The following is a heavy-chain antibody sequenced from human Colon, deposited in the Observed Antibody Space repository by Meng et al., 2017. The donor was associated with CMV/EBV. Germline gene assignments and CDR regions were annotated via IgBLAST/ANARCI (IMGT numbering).Heavy chain of an antibody. CDR2: TYYSGAT. V-gene: IGHV4-39*01. Sequence: GSLRLSCTVSGGSISSSAYFWGWIRQPPGKGLEWIGTTYYSGATYYNPSLKSRVTISVDTSKNLFSLSLDSVTAADTAVYYCARQGGSRFDPWGQGTLVTVSS. J-gene: IGHJ5*02. D-gene: IGHD2-15*01. CDR1: GGSISSSAYF. CDR3: ARQGGSRFDP.